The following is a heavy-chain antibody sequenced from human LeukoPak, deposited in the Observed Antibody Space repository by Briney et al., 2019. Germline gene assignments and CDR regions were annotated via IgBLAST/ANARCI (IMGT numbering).Heavy chain of an antibody. Sequence: PGGSLRLSCAASGFTFSSSAMSWVRQAPGKGLEWVSAISNNGGYTYYADSVQGRFTISRDNSKNTLYLQMNSLRAEDTAVYYCARTGYYYDSSGYPVDAFDIWGQGTMVTVSS. D-gene: IGHD3-22*01. CDR3: ARTGYYYDSSGYPVDAFDI. CDR2: ISNNGGYT. J-gene: IGHJ3*02. CDR1: GFTFSSSA. V-gene: IGHV3-23*01.